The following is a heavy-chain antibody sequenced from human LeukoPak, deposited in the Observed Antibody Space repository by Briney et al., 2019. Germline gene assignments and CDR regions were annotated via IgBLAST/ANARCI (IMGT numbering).Heavy chain of an antibody. D-gene: IGHD6-19*01. CDR2: IYYSGST. CDR1: GGSISSSSYY. Sequence: SSETLSLTCAVSGGSISSSSYYWGWIRQPPGKGLEWIGSIYYSGSTYYNPSLKSRVTISVDTSKNQFSLKLSSVTAADTAVYYCARGSGGWYFWGQGTLVTVSS. V-gene: IGHV4-39*01. CDR3: ARGSGGWYF. J-gene: IGHJ4*02.